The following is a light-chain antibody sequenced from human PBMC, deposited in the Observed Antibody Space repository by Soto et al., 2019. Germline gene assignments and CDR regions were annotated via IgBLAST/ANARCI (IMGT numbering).Light chain of an antibody. CDR2: GAS. Sequence: EIVMTQSPGTLSVSPGERATLSCRASQSVSSNLAWYQQKPGQAPRLLIFGASTRATGIPAGFSGSGSGTEFTLTISSLQSEDFAVYYCQQYNNWLRTFGQGTKVEIK. V-gene: IGKV3-15*01. CDR3: QQYNNWLRT. J-gene: IGKJ1*01. CDR1: QSVSSN.